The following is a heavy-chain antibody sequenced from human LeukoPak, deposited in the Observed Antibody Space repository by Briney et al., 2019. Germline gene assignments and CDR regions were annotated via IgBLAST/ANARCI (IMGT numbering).Heavy chain of an antibody. J-gene: IGHJ4*02. D-gene: IGHD5-12*01. V-gene: IGHV4-39*01. CDR1: GGSISSSSYY. Sequence: PSETLSLTCTVSGGSISSSSYYWGWIRQPPGKGLEWIGSIYYSGSTYYNPSLKSRVTISVDTSKNQFSLKLSSVTAADTAVYYCVSRGYSGYDWVDYWGQGTLVTVSS. CDR2: IYYSGST. CDR3: VSRGYSGYDWVDY.